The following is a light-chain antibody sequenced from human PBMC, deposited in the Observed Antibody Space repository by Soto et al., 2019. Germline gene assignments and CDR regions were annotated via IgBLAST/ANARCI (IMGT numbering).Light chain of an antibody. CDR2: GAS. CDR3: QQYGSSPLYS. CDR1: QSVSSSY. J-gene: IGKJ2*03. V-gene: IGKV3-20*01. Sequence: EIVLTQSPGTLSLSPGERATLSCRASQSVSSSYLAWYQQRPGQAPRLLIYGASNRATGIPDRFGGSGSGTEFTLTISRLEPDDFAVYYCQQYGSSPLYSFGQGTKLEIK.